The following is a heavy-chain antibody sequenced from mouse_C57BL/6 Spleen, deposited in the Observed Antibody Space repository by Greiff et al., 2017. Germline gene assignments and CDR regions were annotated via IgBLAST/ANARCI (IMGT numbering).Heavy chain of an antibody. J-gene: IGHJ1*03. CDR2: ISSGSSTI. Sequence: EVKLMESGGGLVKPGGSRKLSCAASGFTFSDYGMHWVRQAPEKGLEWVAYISSGSSTIYYADTVKGRFTISRDNAKNTLFLQMTSLRSEDTAMYYCARTGTNWYFDVWGTGTTVTVSS. CDR1: GFTFSDYG. D-gene: IGHD4-1*01. V-gene: IGHV5-17*01. CDR3: ARTGTNWYFDV.